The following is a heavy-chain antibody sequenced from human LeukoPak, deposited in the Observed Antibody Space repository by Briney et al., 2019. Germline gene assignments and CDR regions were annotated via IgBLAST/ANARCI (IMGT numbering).Heavy chain of an antibody. Sequence: SETLSLTCTVSGGSISSSSYYWGWIRQPPGKGLEWIGSIYYSGSTYYNPSLKSRVTISVDTSKNQFSLKLSSVTAADTAVYYCARAAGSGSYYIPDDAFDIWGQGTMVTVSS. D-gene: IGHD3-10*01. J-gene: IGHJ3*02. CDR2: IYYSGST. CDR3: ARAAGSGSYYIPDDAFDI. V-gene: IGHV4-39*07. CDR1: GGSISSSSYY.